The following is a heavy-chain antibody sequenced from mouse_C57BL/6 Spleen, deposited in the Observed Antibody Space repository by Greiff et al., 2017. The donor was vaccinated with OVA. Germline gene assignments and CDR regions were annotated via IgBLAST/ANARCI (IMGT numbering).Heavy chain of an antibody. Sequence: VKLQESGPELVKPGASVKISCKASGYSFTSYYIHWVKQRPGQGLEWIGWIYPGSGNTKYNEKFKGKATLTADTSSSTAYMQLSSLTSEDSAVYYCARWLRYYFDYWGQGTTLTVSS. J-gene: IGHJ2*01. D-gene: IGHD2-2*01. CDR3: ARWLRYYFDY. CDR2: IYPGSGNT. V-gene: IGHV1-66*01. CDR1: GYSFTSYY.